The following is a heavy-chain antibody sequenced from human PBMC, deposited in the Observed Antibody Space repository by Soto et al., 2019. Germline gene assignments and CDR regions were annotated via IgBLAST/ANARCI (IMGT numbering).Heavy chain of an antibody. CDR2: INSDGSST. Sequence: GGSPRLSCAASGFTFSSYWMHWVRQAPGKGLVWVSRINSDGSSTSYADSVKGRFTISRDNAKNTLYLQMNSLRAEDTAVYYCAGEDIVVVPAAPFDPWGQGTLVTVSS. V-gene: IGHV3-74*01. J-gene: IGHJ5*02. CDR3: AGEDIVVVPAAPFDP. CDR1: GFTFSSYW. D-gene: IGHD2-2*01.